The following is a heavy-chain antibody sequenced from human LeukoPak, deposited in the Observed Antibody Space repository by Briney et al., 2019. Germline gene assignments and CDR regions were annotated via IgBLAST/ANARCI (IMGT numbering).Heavy chain of an antibody. D-gene: IGHD6-13*01. V-gene: IGHV3-23*01. CDR1: GFTFSSYA. CDR3: ARYTSSRLRMGYYHYGMDV. Sequence: GGSLRLSCAASGFTFSSYAMSWVRQAPGKGLEWVSAVSGSGGSTYYTDSVKGRFTISRDNSKNTVHLQMNSLRAEDTAVYYCARYTSSRLRMGYYHYGMDVWGQGTTVTVSS. J-gene: IGHJ6*02. CDR2: VSGSGGST.